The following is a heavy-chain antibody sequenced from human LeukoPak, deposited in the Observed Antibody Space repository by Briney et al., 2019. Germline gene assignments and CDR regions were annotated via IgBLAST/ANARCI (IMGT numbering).Heavy chain of an antibody. J-gene: IGHJ4*02. V-gene: IGHV3-23*01. D-gene: IGHD3-10*01. CDR3: AKDKPVLWFGESLPDYYFDS. CDR2: VSGSGGST. Sequence: GGSLRLSCAASGFTFSSYDMSWVRQAPGKGLEWVSAVSGSGGSTNYADSVKGRFTISRDNSKNALYLQMNSLRAEDTAIYYCAKDKPVLWFGESLPDYYFDSWGQGTLVTVSS. CDR1: GFTFSSYD.